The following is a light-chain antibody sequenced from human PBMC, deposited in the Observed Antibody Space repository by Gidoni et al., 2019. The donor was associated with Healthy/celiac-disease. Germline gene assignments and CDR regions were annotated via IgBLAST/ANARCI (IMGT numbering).Light chain of an antibody. V-gene: IGKV3-20*01. CDR3: QQYGSSPRT. Sequence: EIVLTQSPGTLSLSPGERATLACRASQSVSSSYLAWYQQKPGQAPRLRIYGASSRATGIPDRFSGSGSGTDFTLTISRLEPEAFAVYSCQQYGSSPRTFGQGTKVEIK. J-gene: IGKJ1*01. CDR2: GAS. CDR1: QSVSSSY.